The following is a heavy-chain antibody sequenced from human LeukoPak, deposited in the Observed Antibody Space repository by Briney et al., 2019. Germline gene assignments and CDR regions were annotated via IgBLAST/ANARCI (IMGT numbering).Heavy chain of an antibody. CDR2: IYYSGTT. CDR3: ARRSSSWKNWFDP. CDR1: GGSIDSNS. J-gene: IGHJ5*02. D-gene: IGHD6-13*01. Sequence: NSSETLSLTCTVSGGSIDSNSWTWIRQPPGKGLEGIGYIYYSGTTNYNPSLKSRVTMSVDMSKNQFSLKLSSVTAADTAVYYCARRSSSWKNWFDPWGQGTLITVSS. V-gene: IGHV4-59*01.